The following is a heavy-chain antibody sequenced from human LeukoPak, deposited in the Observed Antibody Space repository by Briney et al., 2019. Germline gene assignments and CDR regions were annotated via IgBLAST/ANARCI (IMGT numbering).Heavy chain of an antibody. CDR3: ARAIFSRGWYLVDY. J-gene: IGHJ4*02. CDR2: ISTRIDYM. Sequence: GGSLRLSCAASGFPFSSYGMNWVRRAPGRGLEWVSSISTRIDYMYYADSVKGRFTISRDNAKNSLYLQMNSLRAEDTAVYYCARAIFSRGWYLVDYWGQGTLVTVSS. D-gene: IGHD6-19*01. CDR1: GFPFSSYG. V-gene: IGHV3-21*01.